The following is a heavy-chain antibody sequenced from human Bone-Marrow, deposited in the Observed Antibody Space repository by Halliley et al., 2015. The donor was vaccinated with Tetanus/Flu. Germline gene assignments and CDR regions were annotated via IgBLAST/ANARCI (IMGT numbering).Heavy chain of an antibody. CDR2: INAGNGDT. Sequence: WINAGNGDTKYSQSFQDRVPITRDTSASTAYMELSSLRAEDTAVYYCARFYSSGSAFSRVPLDLWGQGTLVTVSS. V-gene: IGHV1-3*01. J-gene: IGHJ4*02. CDR3: ARFYSSGSAFSRVPLDL. D-gene: IGHD6-19*01.